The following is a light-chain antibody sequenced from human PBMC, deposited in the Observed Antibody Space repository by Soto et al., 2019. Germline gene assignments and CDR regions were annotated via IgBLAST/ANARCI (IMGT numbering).Light chain of an antibody. CDR1: QRVSSH. CDR3: QKYNSYEWT. Sequence: ETVMTQSPVTLSVSPGDTSNIYCRASQRVSSHLAWYQQKPGQAPRLLIYAASTRASGIPVRFSGSGSGTEFTLTISSLQPDDFATYYCQKYNSYEWTFGKGHKVAIK. J-gene: IGKJ1*01. V-gene: IGKV3-15*01. CDR2: AAS.